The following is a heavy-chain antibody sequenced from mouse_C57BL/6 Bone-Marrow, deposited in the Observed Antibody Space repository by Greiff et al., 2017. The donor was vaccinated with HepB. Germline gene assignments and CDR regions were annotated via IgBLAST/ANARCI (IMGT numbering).Heavy chain of an antibody. CDR2: IYPGDGDT. Sequence: VKVVESGAELVKPGASVKISCKASGYAFSSYWMNWVKQRPGKGLEWIGQIYPGDGDTNYNGKFKGKATLTADKSSSTAYMQLSSLTSEDSAVYFCARKGDYFYYFDYWGQGTTLTLSS. CDR1: GYAFSSYW. CDR3: ARKGDYFYYFDY. D-gene: IGHD1-1*01. V-gene: IGHV1-80*01. J-gene: IGHJ2*01.